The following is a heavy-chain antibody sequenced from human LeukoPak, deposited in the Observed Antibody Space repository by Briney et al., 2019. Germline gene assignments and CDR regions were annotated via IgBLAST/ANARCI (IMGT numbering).Heavy chain of an antibody. D-gene: IGHD3-10*01. CDR3: ARGPQFSGPGWFDP. J-gene: IGHJ5*02. CDR2: ITFSSSHI. V-gene: IGHV3-21*01. Sequence: PGGSLRLSCAASGFTFSSYGMTWVRQAPGKGLECVSSITFSSSHIYYADSVKGRFTISRDNTKDSLYLQMNSLRAEDTAIYYCARGPQFSGPGWFDPWGQGTLVTVSS. CDR1: GFTFSSYG.